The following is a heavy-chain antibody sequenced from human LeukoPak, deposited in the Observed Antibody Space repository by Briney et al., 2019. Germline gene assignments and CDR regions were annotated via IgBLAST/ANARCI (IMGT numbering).Heavy chain of an antibody. D-gene: IGHD2-2*01. CDR1: GFTFTSTA. J-gene: IGHJ4*02. V-gene: IGHV1-58*01. CDR3: ASDPPYTSSSAW. CDR2: MLVGSGNT. Sequence: SVKVSCKASGFTFTSTAVQWVRQARGQRLEWIGWMLVGSGNTNYAQMFQERVTLTWDVSTSTAYMVLSSLRSEDTAIYYCASDPPYTSSSAWWGQGTLVTVSS.